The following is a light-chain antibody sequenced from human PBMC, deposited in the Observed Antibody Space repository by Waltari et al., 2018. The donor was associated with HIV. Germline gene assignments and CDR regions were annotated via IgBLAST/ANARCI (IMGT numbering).Light chain of an antibody. J-gene: IGLJ2*01. CDR1: NSNIGNNI. Sequence: QSVLTQAPSASGTPGQRVTLSCSGGNSNIGNNIVNWYQHLPGTAPKLLIQNNDRRPSGVPDRFSGSKSGTSASLAISGLQSEDEADYYCAAFDDELDGVLFGGGTKLTVL. V-gene: IGLV1-44*01. CDR3: AAFDDELDGVL. CDR2: NND.